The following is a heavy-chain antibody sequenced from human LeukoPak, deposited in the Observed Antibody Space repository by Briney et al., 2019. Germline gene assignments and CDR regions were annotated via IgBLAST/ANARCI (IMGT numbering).Heavy chain of an antibody. CDR1: GGSISSSSYY. V-gene: IGHV4-39*01. CDR2: IYYSGST. J-gene: IGHJ2*01. D-gene: IGHD6-6*01. Sequence: SETLSLTCTVSGGSISSSSYYWGWIRQPPGKGLEWIGSIYYSGSTYYNPSLKSRVTISVDTSKNQFSLKLSSVTAADTAVYYCARHEIIPARPGYFDLWGRGTLVTVSS. CDR3: ARHEIIPARPGYFDL.